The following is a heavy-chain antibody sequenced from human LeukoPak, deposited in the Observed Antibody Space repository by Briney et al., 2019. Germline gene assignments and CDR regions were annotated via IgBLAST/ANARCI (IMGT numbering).Heavy chain of an antibody. CDR1: GYTFTSYG. D-gene: IGHD2-21*01. Sequence: ASVKVSCKASGYTFTSYGISWVRQAPGQGLEWMGWISTYNGNTNYAQKLQGRVTMTTDTSTSTAYMELRSLRSEDTAVYYCARDSYCGGDCYSYFDYWGQGTLVTVSS. V-gene: IGHV1-18*01. CDR2: ISTYNGNT. J-gene: IGHJ4*02. CDR3: ARDSYCGGDCYSYFDY.